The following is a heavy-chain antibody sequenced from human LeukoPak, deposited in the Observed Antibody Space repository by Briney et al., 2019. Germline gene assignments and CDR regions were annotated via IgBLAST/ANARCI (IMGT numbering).Heavy chain of an antibody. CDR1: GYNFIIYG. CDR3: ARYPRYCGSGGCMGFDH. V-gene: IGHV1-18*01. CDR2: INNNNGDT. D-gene: IGHD2-15*01. J-gene: IGHJ4*02. Sequence: ASVKVSCKASGYNFIIYGLTWVRQAPRQGLEWMGWINNNNGDTNYAQKIQDRVTMITDTSTSTAYMELRSLTYDDTAVYYCARYPRYCGSGGCMGFDHWGQGTLVTVSS.